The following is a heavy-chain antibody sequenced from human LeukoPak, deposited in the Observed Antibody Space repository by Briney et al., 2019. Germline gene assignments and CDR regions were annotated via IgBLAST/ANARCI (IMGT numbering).Heavy chain of an antibody. Sequence: PWETLSLTCTVSGGSISSYYWSWIRQPAGKGLEWIGRIYTSGSTNYNPSLKSRVTMSVDTSKNQFSLKLSSVTAADTAAYYCASESPPSIAAAGTFDSWGQGTLVTVSS. CDR1: GGSISSYY. V-gene: IGHV4-4*07. CDR2: IYTSGST. D-gene: IGHD6-13*01. CDR3: ASESPPSIAAAGTFDS. J-gene: IGHJ5*01.